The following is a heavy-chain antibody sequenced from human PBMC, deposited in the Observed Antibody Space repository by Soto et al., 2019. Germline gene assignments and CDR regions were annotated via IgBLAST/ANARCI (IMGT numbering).Heavy chain of an antibody. CDR2: INNCGSV. D-gene: IGHD4-17*01. V-gene: IGHV4-39*07. CDR1: GVSVSDRQYL. CDR3: ARGGPYGDPYYFDY. Sequence: SETLSLTWTVSGVSVSDRQYLWICLRQPPGKGLEWIGNINNCGSVNYNPSLNSPVTISVDTSKNQFSLKLSSVTAADTAVYYCARGGPYGDPYYFDYWGQGTLVTVSS. J-gene: IGHJ4*02.